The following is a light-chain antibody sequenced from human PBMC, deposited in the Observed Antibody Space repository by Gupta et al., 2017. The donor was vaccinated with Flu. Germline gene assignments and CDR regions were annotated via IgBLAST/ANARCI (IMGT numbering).Light chain of an antibody. CDR3: QQRNTYPYN. CDR1: ESISTW. J-gene: IGKJ2*01. V-gene: IGKV1-5*03. CDR2: KAS. Sequence: DIQMTQSPSTLSASAGDRVTITCRASESISTWLAWYQQKPGKAPKLLIYKASRVESGVPSRFSGSGSGTEFTLTISSRQPDDFAAYYCQQRNTYPYNFGQGTKLEIK.